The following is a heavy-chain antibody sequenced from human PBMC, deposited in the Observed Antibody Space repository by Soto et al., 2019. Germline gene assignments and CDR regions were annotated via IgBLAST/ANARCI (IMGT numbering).Heavy chain of an antibody. V-gene: IGHV1-18*04. D-gene: IGHD5-12*01. CDR3: SRGRLLATIKFDFDY. Sequence: GSVKVSFKVFDYTFSTYVGSWLRQAPGQGIEWMGWISGYSGKTNYAEEFQGRVTLTTDTSTSSDHMELRRLRSDDTAVYYCSRGRLLATIKFDFDYWGQGTLVTVSS. CDR2: ISGYSGKT. J-gene: IGHJ4*02. CDR1: DYTFSTYV.